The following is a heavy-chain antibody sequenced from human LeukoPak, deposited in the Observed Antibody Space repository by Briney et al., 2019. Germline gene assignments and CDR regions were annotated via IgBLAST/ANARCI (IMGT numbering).Heavy chain of an antibody. Sequence: GGSLRLSCAVSGFTFSSYAMSWVRQAPGRGLEWVSVISGSGGRTHYADSVKGRFTISRDNSKNTLYLQMSSLRAEDTAVYYCAKDLGSSGWYGGWFDPWGQGTLVTVSS. D-gene: IGHD6-19*01. CDR1: GFTFSSYA. J-gene: IGHJ5*02. CDR2: ISGSGGRT. V-gene: IGHV3-23*01. CDR3: AKDLGSSGWYGGWFDP.